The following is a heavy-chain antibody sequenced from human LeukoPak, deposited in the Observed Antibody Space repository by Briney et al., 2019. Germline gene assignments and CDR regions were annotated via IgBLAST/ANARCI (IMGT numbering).Heavy chain of an antibody. V-gene: IGHV4-38-2*02. CDR1: GYSISSGYY. CDR2: MYHSGSF. CDR3: AREDFYYMDV. Sequence: SETLSLTCTVSGYSISSGYYWGWIRQPPGKGLEWIGSMYHSGSFHYNPSLKSRVTISVDTSKNQFSLKLSSVTAADAAVYYCAREDFYYMDVWGKGATVTVSS. J-gene: IGHJ6*03.